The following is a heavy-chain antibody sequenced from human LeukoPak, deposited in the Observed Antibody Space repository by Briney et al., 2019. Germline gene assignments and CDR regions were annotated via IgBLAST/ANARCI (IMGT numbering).Heavy chain of an antibody. V-gene: IGHV1-69*13. CDR1: VGTFSSYA. Sequence: SVKVSCKASVGTFSSYAISWVRQAPGQRLEWMGGIIPIFGTANYAQKFQGRVTITADESTSTAYMELSSLRSEDTAVYYCARQLGWGSYVDYWGQGTLVTVSS. D-gene: IGHD3-16*01. J-gene: IGHJ4*02. CDR3: ARQLGWGSYVDY. CDR2: IIPIFGTA.